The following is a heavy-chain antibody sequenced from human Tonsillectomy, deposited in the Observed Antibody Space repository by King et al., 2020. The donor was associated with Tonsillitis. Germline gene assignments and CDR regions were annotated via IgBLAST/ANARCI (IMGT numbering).Heavy chain of an antibody. CDR2: IWYDGSNK. D-gene: IGHD3-22*01. CDR3: ARDRSPITMMVYDTFDI. V-gene: IGHV3-33*01. CDR1: GFTFSSYG. J-gene: IGHJ3*02. Sequence: VQLVESGGGVVQPGRSLRLSCAASGFTFSSYGMHWVRQAPGKGLEWVAVIWYDGSNKYYADSVKGRFTISRDNSKNTLYLQMNSLRAEDTAVYYCARDRSPITMMVYDTFDIWGQGTMVTVSS.